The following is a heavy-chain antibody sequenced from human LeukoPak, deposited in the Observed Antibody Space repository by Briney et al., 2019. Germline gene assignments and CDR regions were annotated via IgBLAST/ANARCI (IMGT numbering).Heavy chain of an antibody. Sequence: GGSLRLSCAASGFTFSSYAMHWVRQAPGKGLEWVAFIRYDGSNKYYAGSVKGRFTISRDNSKNTLYLQMNSLRAEDTAVYYCAKGPYGSGSYYSFHWGQGTLVTVSS. D-gene: IGHD3-10*01. CDR1: GFTFSSYA. J-gene: IGHJ4*02. V-gene: IGHV3-30*02. CDR2: IRYDGSNK. CDR3: AKGPYGSGSYYSFH.